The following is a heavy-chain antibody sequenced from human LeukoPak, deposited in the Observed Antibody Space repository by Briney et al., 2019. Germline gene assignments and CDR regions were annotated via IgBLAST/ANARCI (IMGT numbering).Heavy chain of an antibody. Sequence: ASVNVSCNASGYTFNNYGINWVRQAPGQGLGWMGWISTYNDNTNYAQKLQGRVTMTTDTSTSTAYMELRSLTSDDTAVYYCARVVFEVGFQFDFWGQGTLVTVSS. CDR3: ARVVFEVGFQFDF. J-gene: IGHJ4*02. CDR1: GYTFNNYG. D-gene: IGHD1-26*01. V-gene: IGHV1-18*01. CDR2: ISTYNDNT.